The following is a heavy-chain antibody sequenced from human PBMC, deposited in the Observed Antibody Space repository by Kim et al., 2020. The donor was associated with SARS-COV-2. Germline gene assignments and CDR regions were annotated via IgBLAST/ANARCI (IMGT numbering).Heavy chain of an antibody. CDR3: VRHGSFRDGYIY. CDR2: IYYSGST. V-gene: IGHV4-39*01. Sequence: SETLSLTCTVSGGSISSTSYFWGWIRQPPGMALEWIGSIYYSGSTYYNPSLKSRFTISVDTSKNQFSLKVTSMTAADAAVYYCVRHGSFRDGYIYWGQGTQVTVSS. CDR1: GGSISSTSYF. D-gene: IGHD5-12*01. J-gene: IGHJ4*02.